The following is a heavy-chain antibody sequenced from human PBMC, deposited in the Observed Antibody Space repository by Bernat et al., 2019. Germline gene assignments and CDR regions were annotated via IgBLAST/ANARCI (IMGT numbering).Heavy chain of an antibody. Sequence: QVQLQQWGAGLLKPSETLSLTCAVYGGSFSGYYWSWIRQPPGKGLEWIGEINHSGSTNYNPSLKSRVTISVETPKNKFSLKLGLVPAADPAGYYCARGAQLVPLDSWGQGTLVTVSS. D-gene: IGHD6-13*01. CDR3: ARGAQLVPLDS. CDR2: INHSGST. CDR1: GGSFSGYY. V-gene: IGHV4-34*01. J-gene: IGHJ5*01.